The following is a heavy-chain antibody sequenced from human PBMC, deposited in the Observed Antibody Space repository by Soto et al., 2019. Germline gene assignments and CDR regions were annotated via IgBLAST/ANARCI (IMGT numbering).Heavy chain of an antibody. Sequence: SETLSLTCPVSGGSLSSYYWSRIRQPPGKGLEWIGYIYYSGSTNYNPSLKSRVTISVDKSKNQFTLKLSSVTDADTAVYYCARRAAALIYYYYGMDVWGQGTTVTVSS. CDR2: IYYSGST. D-gene: IGHD6-13*01. CDR3: ARRAAALIYYYYGMDV. J-gene: IGHJ6*02. CDR1: GGSLSSYY. V-gene: IGHV4-59*08.